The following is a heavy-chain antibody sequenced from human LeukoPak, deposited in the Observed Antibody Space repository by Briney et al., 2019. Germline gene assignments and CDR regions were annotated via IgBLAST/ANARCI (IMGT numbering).Heavy chain of an antibody. D-gene: IGHD3-22*01. V-gene: IGHV4-59*01. CDR1: GGSFSGYY. Sequence: PSETLSLTCAVYGGSFSGYYWSWIRQPPGKGLEWIGYIYYSGSTNYNPSLKSRVTISVDTSKNQFSLKLSSVTAADTAVYYCARGRMIVVAKGYVSDAFDIWGQGTMVTVSS. J-gene: IGHJ3*02. CDR2: IYYSGST. CDR3: ARGRMIVVAKGYVSDAFDI.